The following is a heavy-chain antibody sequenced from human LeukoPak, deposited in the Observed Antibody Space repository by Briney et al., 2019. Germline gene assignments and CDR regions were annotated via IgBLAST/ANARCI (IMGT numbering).Heavy chain of an antibody. J-gene: IGHJ5*02. D-gene: IGHD6-6*01. CDR2: IKQDGSEK. CDR3: ARSSIAARGWFDP. CDR1: GFTFSSYW. Sequence: PGGSLRLSCAASGFTFSSYWMSWVRQAPGKGLEWVANIKQDGSEKYYVDSVKGRFTISRDNARNSLYPQMNSLRAEDTAVYYCARSSIAARGWFDPWGQGTLVTVSS. V-gene: IGHV3-7*05.